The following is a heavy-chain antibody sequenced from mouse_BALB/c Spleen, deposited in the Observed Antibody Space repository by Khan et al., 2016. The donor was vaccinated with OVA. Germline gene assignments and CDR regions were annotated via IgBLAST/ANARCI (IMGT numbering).Heavy chain of an antibody. D-gene: IGHD1-1*01. J-gene: IGHJ3*01. CDR2: IWAGGST. CDR1: GFSLNSYG. V-gene: IGHV2-9*02. Sequence: QMQLEESGPGLVAPSQSLSITCTVSGFSLNSYGVHWVRQPPGKGLEWLGVIWAGGSTNHNSALMSRLSISKDNSKSQVFLKMNSLQTDDTAMYYCARAFYYGAWCAFWGQGTLVTVSA. CDR3: ARAFYYGAWCAF.